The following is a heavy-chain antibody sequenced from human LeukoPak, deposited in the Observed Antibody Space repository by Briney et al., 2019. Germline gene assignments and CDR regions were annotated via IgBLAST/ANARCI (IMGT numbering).Heavy chain of an antibody. CDR3: ARDSKSKGSWDPDAFDI. CDR1: GGSISSSSYY. D-gene: IGHD1-26*01. J-gene: IGHJ3*02. Sequence: SETLSLTCTVSGGSISSSSYYWSWIRQPPGKGLEWIGYIYYSGSTNYNPSLKSRVTISVDTSKNQFSLKLSSVTAADTAVYYCARDSKSKGSWDPDAFDIWGQGTMVTVSS. CDR2: IYYSGST. V-gene: IGHV4-61*01.